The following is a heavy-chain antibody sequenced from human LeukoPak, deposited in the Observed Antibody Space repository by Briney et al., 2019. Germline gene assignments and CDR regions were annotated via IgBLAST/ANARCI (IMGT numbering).Heavy chain of an antibody. CDR3: ARVDLSYYYDSSGYYGAYFDY. V-gene: IGHV1-2*02. CDR2: INPNSGGT. Sequence: ASVKVSCKASGYTFTGYYMHWVRQAPGQGLEWMGWINPNSGGTNYAQKFQGRATMTRDTSISTAYMELSRLRSDDTAVYYCARVDLSYYYDSSGYYGAYFDYWGQGTLVTVSS. CDR1: GYTFTGYY. D-gene: IGHD3-22*01. J-gene: IGHJ4*02.